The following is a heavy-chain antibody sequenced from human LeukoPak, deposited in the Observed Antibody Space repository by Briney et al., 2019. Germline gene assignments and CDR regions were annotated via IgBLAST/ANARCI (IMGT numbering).Heavy chain of an antibody. CDR2: IIPIFGTA. CDR3: ASGEGGAAFDI. D-gene: IGHD3-10*01. V-gene: IGHV1-69*01. CDR1: GGTFSSYA. J-gene: IGHJ3*02. Sequence: GASVRVSCKASGGTFSSYAISWVRQAPGQGLEWMGGIIPIFGTANYAQKFQGRVTITADESTSTAYMELSSLRSEDTAVYYCASGEGGAAFDIWGQGTMVTVSS.